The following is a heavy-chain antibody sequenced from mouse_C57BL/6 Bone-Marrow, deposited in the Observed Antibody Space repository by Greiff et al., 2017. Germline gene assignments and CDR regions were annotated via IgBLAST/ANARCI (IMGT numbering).Heavy chain of an antibody. D-gene: IGHD2-3*01. Sequence: QVQLQQSGAELVRPGASVTLSCKASGYTFTDYEMHWVKQTPVHGLEWIGAIDPETGGTAYNQKFKGKAILTADKSSSTAYMELRSLTSEDSAVYYCTRKKGRWLLREWYFDVWGTGTTVTVSS. CDR3: TRKKGRWLLREWYFDV. V-gene: IGHV1-15*01. J-gene: IGHJ1*03. CDR2: IDPETGGT. CDR1: GYTFTDYE.